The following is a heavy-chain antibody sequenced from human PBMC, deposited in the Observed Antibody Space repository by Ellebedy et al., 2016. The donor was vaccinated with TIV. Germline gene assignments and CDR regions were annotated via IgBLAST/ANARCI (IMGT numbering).Heavy chain of an antibody. CDR1: GFTFSSYA. V-gene: IGHV3-23*01. J-gene: IGHJ4*02. CDR3: AKYSGSYRTFDY. Sequence: GGSLRLSXAASGFTFSSYAMSWVRQAPGKGLEWVSAISGSGGSTYYADSVKGRFTISRDNSKNTLYLQMNSLRAEDTAVYYCAKYSGSYRTFDYWGQGTLVTVSS. D-gene: IGHD1-26*01. CDR2: ISGSGGST.